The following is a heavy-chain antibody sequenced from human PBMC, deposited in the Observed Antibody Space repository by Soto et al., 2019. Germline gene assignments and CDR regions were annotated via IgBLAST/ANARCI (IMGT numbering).Heavy chain of an antibody. D-gene: IGHD4-17*01. J-gene: IGHJ6*03. CDR2: ISAYNGDT. V-gene: IGHV1-18*01. CDR3: ARDPETTVTSYYYYYYMGV. CDR1: GYTFTSYG. Sequence: VKVSCKASGYTFTSYGISWVRQAPGQGLEWMGWISAYNGDTNYAQKLQGRVTMTTDTSTSTAYMELRSLRSDDTAVYYCARDPETTVTSYYYYYYMGVWGKGTTVTVSS.